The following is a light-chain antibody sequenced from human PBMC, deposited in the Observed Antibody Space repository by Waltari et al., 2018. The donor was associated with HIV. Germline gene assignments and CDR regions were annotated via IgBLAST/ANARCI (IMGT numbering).Light chain of an antibody. CDR1: SSNIGSNI. CDR3: AAWDDSLNGM. CDR2: AND. Sequence: QSVLTQPPSVSGTPGHNVTISCSGSSSNIGSNIVNWYQQLPGAAPKRLFYANDRRPSGFPARFSGAKSGTSASLAISGLQSADEADYYCAAWDDSLNGMFGGGTRLTVL. V-gene: IGLV1-44*01. J-gene: IGLJ3*02.